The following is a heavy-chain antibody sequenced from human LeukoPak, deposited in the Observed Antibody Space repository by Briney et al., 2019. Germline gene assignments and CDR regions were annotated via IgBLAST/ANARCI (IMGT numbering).Heavy chain of an antibody. V-gene: IGHV3-30*04. CDR2: ISYDGSNK. Sequence: GGSLRLSCAASGFTFSSYAMHWVRQAPGKGLEWVAAISYDGSNKKYADSVKGRFTISRDNAKNSLYLQMNSLRAEDTALYYCARNQIDCSGGSCYPTMNWFDPWGQGTLVTVSS. CDR3: ARNQIDCSGGSCYPTMNWFDP. CDR1: GFTFSSYA. D-gene: IGHD2-15*01. J-gene: IGHJ5*02.